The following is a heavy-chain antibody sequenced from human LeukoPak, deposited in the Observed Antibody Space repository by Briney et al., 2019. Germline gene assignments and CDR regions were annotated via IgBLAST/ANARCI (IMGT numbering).Heavy chain of an antibody. CDR3: ARRGYSSSHFDY. D-gene: IGHD6-19*01. CDR2: TYYSGST. J-gene: IGHJ4*02. CDR1: GGSFSGYC. Sequence: SETLSLTCAVYGGSFSGYCWNWIRQPPGKGLEWIGYTYYSGSTNYNPSLKSRVIISVDTSKNQLSLKLSSVTAADTAVYYCARRGYSSSHFDYWGQGTLVTVSS. V-gene: IGHV4-59*08.